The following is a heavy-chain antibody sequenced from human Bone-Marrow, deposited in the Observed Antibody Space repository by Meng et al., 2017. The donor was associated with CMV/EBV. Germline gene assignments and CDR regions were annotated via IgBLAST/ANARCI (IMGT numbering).Heavy chain of an antibody. CDR3: ARTDSSSSYYRGYYYGMDV. Sequence: GSLRLSCAVYGGSFSGYYWSWIRQPPGKGLEWIGEINHSGSTNYNPSLKSRVTISVDTSKNQFSLKLSSVTAADTAVYYCARTDSSSSYYRGYYYGMDVWGQGTTVTFSS. J-gene: IGHJ6*02. D-gene: IGHD6-6*01. V-gene: IGHV4-34*01. CDR1: GGSFSGYY. CDR2: INHSGST.